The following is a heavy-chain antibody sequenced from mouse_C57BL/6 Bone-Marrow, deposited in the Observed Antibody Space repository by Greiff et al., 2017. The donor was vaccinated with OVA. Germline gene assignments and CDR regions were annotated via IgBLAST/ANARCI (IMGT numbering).Heavy chain of an antibody. Sequence: EVQLQQSGTVLARPGASVKMSCKTSGCTFTSYWMHWVKQRPGQGLEWIGAIYPGNSDTSYNQKFKGKAKLTAVTSASTAYMELSSLTNEDSAVYYCTRRGFITTNYFDYWGQGTTLTVSS. J-gene: IGHJ2*01. CDR1: GCTFTSYW. V-gene: IGHV1-5*01. CDR2: IYPGNSDT. D-gene: IGHD1-1*01. CDR3: TRRGFITTNYFDY.